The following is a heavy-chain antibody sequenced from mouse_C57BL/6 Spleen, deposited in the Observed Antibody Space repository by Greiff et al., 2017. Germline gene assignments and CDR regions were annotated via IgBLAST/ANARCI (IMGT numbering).Heavy chain of an antibody. V-gene: IGHV1-54*01. Sequence: VQLQQSGAELVRPGTSVKVSCKASGYAFTNYLIEWVKQRPGQGLEWIGVINPGSGGTNYNEKFKGKATLTADKSSSTAYMQLSRLTSEDSAVYFCARSDYDEGYAMDYWGQGTSVTVSS. CDR1: GYAFTNYL. D-gene: IGHD2-4*01. J-gene: IGHJ4*01. CDR3: ARSDYDEGYAMDY. CDR2: INPGSGGT.